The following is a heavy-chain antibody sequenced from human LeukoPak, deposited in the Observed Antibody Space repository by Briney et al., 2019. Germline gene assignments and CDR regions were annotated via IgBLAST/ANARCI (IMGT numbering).Heavy chain of an antibody. V-gene: IGHV3-21*01. Sequence: KPGGSLRLSCAASGFTFSSYSMNWVRQAPGKGLEWVSSISSSSSYIYYADSVKGRFTISRDNAKNSLYLQMNSLRAEDTAVYYCAREWSGSFSFDYWGQGTLVTVSS. D-gene: IGHD1-26*01. CDR3: AREWSGSFSFDY. CDR1: GFTFSSYS. CDR2: ISSSSSYI. J-gene: IGHJ4*02.